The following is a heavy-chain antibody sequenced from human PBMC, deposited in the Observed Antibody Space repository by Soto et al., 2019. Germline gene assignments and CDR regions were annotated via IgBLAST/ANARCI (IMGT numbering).Heavy chain of an antibody. CDR3: ARASGYVSGWYHDY. CDR2: LIPILGTT. CDR1: GGTFSSDA. D-gene: IGHD6-19*01. J-gene: IGHJ4*02. V-gene: IGHV1-69*13. Sequence: SVKVSCKASGGTFSSDAVSWVRQAPGQGLEWMGGLIPILGTTHYAQRFQGRVTITADESTNTAYMELSSLRSDDTAVYYCARASGYVSGWYHDYWGQGTRVTVSS.